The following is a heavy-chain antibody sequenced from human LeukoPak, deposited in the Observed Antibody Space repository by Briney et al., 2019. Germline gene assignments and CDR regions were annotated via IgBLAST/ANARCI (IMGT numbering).Heavy chain of an antibody. D-gene: IGHD4-17*01. CDR3: ASLTTVTPYYFDY. Sequence: ASVKVSCMVSGYTFTDYYMHWVQQAPGKGLEWMGLVDPEDGETIYAEKFQGRVTITADTSTDTAYMELSSLRSEDTAVYYCASLTTVTPYYFDYWGQGTLVTVSS. CDR1: GYTFTDYY. J-gene: IGHJ4*02. V-gene: IGHV1-69-2*01. CDR2: VDPEDGET.